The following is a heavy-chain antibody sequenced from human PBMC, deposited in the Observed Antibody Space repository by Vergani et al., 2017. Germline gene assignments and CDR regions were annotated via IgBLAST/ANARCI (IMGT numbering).Heavy chain of an antibody. D-gene: IGHD6-13*01. J-gene: IGHJ4*02. Sequence: QVQLQQWGAGLLKPSETLSLTCAVYGGSFSGYYWSWIRQPPGKGLEWIGEINHSGSTNYNPSLKSRVTISVDTSKNQFSLKLSSVTAADTAVYYCARNSVLIAAAVDYWGQGTLVTVSS. CDR3: ARNSVLIAAAVDY. CDR2: INHSGST. V-gene: IGHV4-34*01. CDR1: GGSFSGYY.